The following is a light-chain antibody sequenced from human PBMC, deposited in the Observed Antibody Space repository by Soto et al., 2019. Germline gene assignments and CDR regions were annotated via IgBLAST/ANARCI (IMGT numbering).Light chain of an antibody. CDR3: QERSRWPRGT. V-gene: IGKV3-11*01. Sequence: EIVMTQSPATLSLSPGERATLSCRASQSVTVNLAWFQQKPGQAPRLLIVHASQRAVGIPARFAGSGSGTDFTLTISSLEPEDFAVYYCQERSRWPRGTFGGGTKVEI. CDR2: HAS. CDR1: QSVTVN. J-gene: IGKJ4*01.